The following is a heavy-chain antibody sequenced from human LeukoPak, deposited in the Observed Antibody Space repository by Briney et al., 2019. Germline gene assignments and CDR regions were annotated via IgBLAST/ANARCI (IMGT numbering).Heavy chain of an antibody. CDR2: IYSGGST. CDR3: AREGGYGDYVYAFDI. J-gene: IGHJ3*02. D-gene: IGHD4-17*01. V-gene: IGHV3-53*01. CDR1: GFTVSSNY. Sequence: GGSLRLSCAASGFTVSSNYMSWVRQAPGKGLEWVSVIYSGGSTYYADSVKGRFTISRDNSKNTLYLQMNSLRAEDTAVYYCAREGGYGDYVYAFDIWGQGTIVTVSS.